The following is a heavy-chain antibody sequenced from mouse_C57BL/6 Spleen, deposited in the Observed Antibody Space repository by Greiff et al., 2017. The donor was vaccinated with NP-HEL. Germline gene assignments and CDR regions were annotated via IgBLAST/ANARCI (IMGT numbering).Heavy chain of an antibody. D-gene: IGHD1-1*01. CDR1: GYSFTDFN. J-gene: IGHJ1*03. V-gene: IGHV1-39*01. CDR3: AHYYGSRGYFDV. CDR2: INPNYGTT. Sequence: VQLQQSGPELVKPGASVKISCKASGYSFTDFNMNWVKQSNGKSLEWIGVINPNYGTTSYNQKFKGKATLTVDQSSSTAYMQLNSLTSEDSAVYYCAHYYGSRGYFDVWGTGTTVTVSS.